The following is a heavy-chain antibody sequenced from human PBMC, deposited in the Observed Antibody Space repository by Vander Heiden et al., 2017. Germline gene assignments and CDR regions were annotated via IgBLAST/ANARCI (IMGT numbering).Heavy chain of an antibody. CDR2: INHSGST. CDR3: ARATGNCSSTSCSQYNWFDP. V-gene: IGHV4-34*01. J-gene: IGHJ5*02. D-gene: IGHD2-2*01. Sequence: QVQLQQWGAGLLTPSETLSPTCAVHGGSFSGYYWSWIRQPPGKGLEWIGKINHSGSTNYNPSLKSRVTISVDTSKNQFSLKLSSVTAADTAVYYCARATGNCSSTSCSQYNWFDPWGQGTLVTVSS. CDR1: GGSFSGYY.